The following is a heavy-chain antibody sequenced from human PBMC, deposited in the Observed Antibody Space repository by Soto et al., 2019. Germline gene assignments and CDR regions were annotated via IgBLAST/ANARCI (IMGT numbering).Heavy chain of an antibody. CDR2: IYSGGST. CDR1: GFTVSSNY. CDR3: ARDVAGSYYYGMDV. V-gene: IGHV3-66*01. Sequence: GESLKISCAASGFTVSSNYMSWVRQAPGKGLEWVSVIYSGGSTYYADSVKGRFTISRHNSKNTLYLQMNSLRAEDTAVYYCARDVAGSYYYGMDVWGQGTTVTVSS. D-gene: IGHD3-10*01. J-gene: IGHJ6*02.